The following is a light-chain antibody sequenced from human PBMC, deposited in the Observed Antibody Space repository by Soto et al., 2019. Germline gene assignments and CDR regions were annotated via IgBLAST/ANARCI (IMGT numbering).Light chain of an antibody. CDR1: QSITVW. V-gene: IGKV1-5*01. Sequence: GDSVTITCRASQSITVWLAWYQQKPGKAPKLLIYDASSLEGGVPSRFSGSGSGTEFTLTISGLQPDDFATYYCQQYNSSSWTFGQGTKVETK. CDR3: QQYNSSSWT. J-gene: IGKJ1*01. CDR2: DAS.